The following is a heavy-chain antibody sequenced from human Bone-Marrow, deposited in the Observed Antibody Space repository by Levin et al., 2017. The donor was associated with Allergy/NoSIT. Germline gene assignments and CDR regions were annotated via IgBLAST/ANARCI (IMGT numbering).Heavy chain of an antibody. CDR2: ITTYDGNT. CDR3: ARGTMNTRGP. Sequence: GGSLRLSCKASGYTFSTYGISWVRQAPGQGLEWMGWITTYDGNTNFAQKLQGRVTMTADTSTNTAYMELRSLRSDDTAVYYCARGTMNTRGPWGQGTLVTVSS. CDR1: GYTFSTYG. J-gene: IGHJ5*02. V-gene: IGHV1-18*01. D-gene: IGHD2/OR15-2a*01.